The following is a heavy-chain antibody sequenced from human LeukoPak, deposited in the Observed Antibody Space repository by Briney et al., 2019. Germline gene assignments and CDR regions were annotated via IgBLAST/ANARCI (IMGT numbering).Heavy chain of an antibody. V-gene: IGHV3-30*04. Sequence: GGSLRLSCVASGVTFKNFPMHWVRQAPGKGLEWVALISNDGSKRYYVDSVKDRFTISRDNSKNTLFLQMNSLRGDDTAVYYCARGGAVVLAASHFYGMDVWGQGTTVTVSS. D-gene: IGHD2-15*01. CDR1: GVTFKNFP. CDR2: ISNDGSKR. CDR3: ARGGAVVLAASHFYGMDV. J-gene: IGHJ6*02.